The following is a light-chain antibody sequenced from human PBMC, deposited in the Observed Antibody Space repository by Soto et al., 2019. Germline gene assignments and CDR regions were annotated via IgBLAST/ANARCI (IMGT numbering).Light chain of an antibody. J-gene: IGLJ3*02. V-gene: IGLV1-44*01. Sequence: QSVLTQPPSASGTPGQRVTISCSGTSSNIGTNTVNWYQQLPGTAPKVLIYNNHERPSGVPDRFSGSKSGTSASLAISELQSDDEADYYFAACDDSLWLFGGGTKLTVL. CDR3: AACDDSLWL. CDR1: SSNIGTNT. CDR2: NNH.